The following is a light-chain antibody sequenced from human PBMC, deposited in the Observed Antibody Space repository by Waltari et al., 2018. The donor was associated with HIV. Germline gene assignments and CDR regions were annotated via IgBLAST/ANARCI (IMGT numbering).Light chain of an antibody. CDR1: QDISNY. Sequence: DIQLTQSPTSLSASVGDRVTITCQASQDISNYLSWYQQKPGKAPKLLIYDASNLETGVPSRFSGSGSGANFTCTISSLLPEDIATYYCQQYDNFPLFGGGTKVEIK. CDR2: DAS. CDR3: QQYDNFPL. V-gene: IGKV1-33*01. J-gene: IGKJ4*01.